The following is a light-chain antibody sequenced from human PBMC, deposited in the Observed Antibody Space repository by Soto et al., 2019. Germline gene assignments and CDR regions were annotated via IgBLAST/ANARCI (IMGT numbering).Light chain of an antibody. CDR2: WAS. V-gene: IGKV4-1*01. Sequence: DIVMTQSPDSLAVSLGERGTINCKSSQSVLYSSNNRNYLAWYQQRPGQPPKLLIYWASTRESGVPDRFSGSGSGTDFTLTISSLQAEDVAVYYCQQYYSAPYTFGQGTSLEIK. CDR1: QSVLYSSNNRNY. J-gene: IGKJ2*01. CDR3: QQYYSAPYT.